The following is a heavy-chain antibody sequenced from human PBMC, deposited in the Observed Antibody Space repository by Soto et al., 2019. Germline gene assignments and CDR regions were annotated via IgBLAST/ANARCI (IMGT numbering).Heavy chain of an antibody. CDR3: AHQPHYYDILTGWGVNWFDP. D-gene: IGHD3-9*01. CDR2: IYWDDDK. J-gene: IGHJ5*02. CDR1: GFSLSTSGVG. Sequence: SGPTLVKPTQTLTLTCTFSGFSLSTSGVGVGWIRQPPGKALEWLALIYWDDDKRYSPSLKSRLTITKDTSKNQVVLTMTNMDPVDTATYYCAHQPHYYDILTGWGVNWFDPWGQGTLVTVSS. V-gene: IGHV2-5*02.